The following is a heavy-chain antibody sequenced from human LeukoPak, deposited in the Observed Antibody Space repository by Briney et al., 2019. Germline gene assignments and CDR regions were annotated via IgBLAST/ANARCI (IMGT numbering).Heavy chain of an antibody. CDR2: IYPGDSDT. CDR1: GYSFTSYW. D-gene: IGHD3-22*01. V-gene: IGHV5-51*01. J-gene: IGHJ4*02. Sequence: GESLKISCKGSGYSFTSYWIGWVRQMPGKGLEWMGIIYPGDSDTRYSPSFQGQVTISADKSTSTAYLQWSSLKTSDTAMYYCAITYYYDSSGRRSFDYWGQGTLVTVSS. CDR3: AITYYYDSSGRRSFDY.